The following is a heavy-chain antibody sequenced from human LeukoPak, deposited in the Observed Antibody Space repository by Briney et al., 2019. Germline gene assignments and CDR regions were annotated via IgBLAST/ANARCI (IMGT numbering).Heavy chain of an antibody. Sequence: PGRSLRLSCAASGFTFSSYGMHWVRQAPGKGLEWVAVISYDGSNKYYADSVKGRFTISRDNSKDTLYLQMNSLRAEDTAVYYCATDQRYAFDYWGQGILVTVSS. CDR3: ATDQRYAFDY. D-gene: IGHD3-9*01. CDR2: ISYDGSNK. CDR1: GFTFSSYG. J-gene: IGHJ4*02. V-gene: IGHV3-30*03.